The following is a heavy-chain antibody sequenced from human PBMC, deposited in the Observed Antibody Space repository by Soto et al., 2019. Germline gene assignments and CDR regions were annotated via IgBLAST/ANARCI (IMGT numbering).Heavy chain of an antibody. D-gene: IGHD6-19*01. CDR2: ISYDGSNK. Sequence: GGSLRLSCAASGFTFSSYAMHWVRQAPGKGLEWVAVISYDGSNKYYADSVKGRFTISRDNSKNTLYLQMNSLRAEDTAVYYCARERLVRSPLHYYYGMDVWGQGTTVTVSS. CDR3: ARERLVRSPLHYYYGMDV. J-gene: IGHJ6*02. CDR1: GFTFSSYA. V-gene: IGHV3-30-3*01.